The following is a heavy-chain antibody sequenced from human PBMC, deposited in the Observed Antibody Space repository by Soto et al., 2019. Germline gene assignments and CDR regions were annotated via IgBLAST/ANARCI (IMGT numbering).Heavy chain of an antibody. CDR1: EDTFTHYD. V-gene: IGHV1-8*02. Sequence: QVELVQSGAEVKKPGASVKVSCQASEDTFTHYDINWVRQATGQGLEWMGWMNPNTGNIDYAHKFPGRLTMTRDTSTRTVYMGLSSLRSDDTAVYYCVRRVASGHRSWFDPWGQGTLVTVSS. CDR2: MNPNTGNI. CDR3: VRRVASGHRSWFDP. D-gene: IGHD2-21*01. J-gene: IGHJ5*02.